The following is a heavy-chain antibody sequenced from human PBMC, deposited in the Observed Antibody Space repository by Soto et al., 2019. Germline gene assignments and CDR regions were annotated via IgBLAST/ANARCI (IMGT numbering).Heavy chain of an antibody. CDR1: GGTFSSYA. D-gene: IGHD3-22*01. V-gene: IGHV1-69*06. Sequence: ASVKVSCKASGGTFSSYAISWVRQAPGQGLEWMGGIIPIFGTANYAQKFQGRVTITADKSTSTAYMELRSLRSDDTAVYYCARGEYQYYYDSSGYLAWFDPWGQGTLVTVSS. CDR2: IIPIFGTA. CDR3: ARGEYQYYYDSSGYLAWFDP. J-gene: IGHJ5*02.